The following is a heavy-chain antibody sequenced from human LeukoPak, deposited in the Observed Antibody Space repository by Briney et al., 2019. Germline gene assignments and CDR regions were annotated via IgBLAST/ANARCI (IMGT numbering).Heavy chain of an antibody. D-gene: IGHD2-2*01. CDR2: ISAYNGNT. V-gene: IGHV1-18*04. CDR3: ARVVVVPAAIYFDY. Sequence: SVKVSCNASGSTFTIYGISWVRQAPGQGLEWMGWISAYNGNTNYSQKLQGRVTMTTDTSTSTAYMELRSLRSDDTAVYYCARVVVVPAAIYFDYWGQGTLVTVSS. CDR1: GSTFTIYG. J-gene: IGHJ4*02.